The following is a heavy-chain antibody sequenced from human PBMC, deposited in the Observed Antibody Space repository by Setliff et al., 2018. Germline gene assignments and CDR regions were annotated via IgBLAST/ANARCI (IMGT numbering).Heavy chain of an antibody. CDR3: ARDRYCSSASCYATQYNWFDP. V-gene: IGHV3-21*01. CDR1: GFFFRSYE. CDR2: ISSISNYI. J-gene: IGHJ5*02. Sequence: GGSLRLSCAASGFFFRSYEMNWVRQTPGKGLEWVSSISSISNYIYYADLVKGRFTISRDNAKNSLYLQMNSLRAEDTAVYYCARDRYCSSASCYATQYNWFDPWGQGTLVTVSS. D-gene: IGHD2-2*01.